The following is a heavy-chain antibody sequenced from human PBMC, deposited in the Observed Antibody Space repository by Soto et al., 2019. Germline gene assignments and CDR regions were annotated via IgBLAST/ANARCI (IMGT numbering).Heavy chain of an antibody. J-gene: IGHJ6*02. Sequence: VQLVESGGGLVQPGGSLRLSCAASGFTLSSYWMHWVRQAPGKGLVWVSRISREGSSTAYADSVKGRFTISRDNAKNTLNLQMNSLRAEDTAVYYCTRGQAGPYGMDGWGQGTTVTVSS. CDR3: TRGQAGPYGMDG. CDR2: ISREGSST. CDR1: GFTLSSYW. V-gene: IGHV3-74*01.